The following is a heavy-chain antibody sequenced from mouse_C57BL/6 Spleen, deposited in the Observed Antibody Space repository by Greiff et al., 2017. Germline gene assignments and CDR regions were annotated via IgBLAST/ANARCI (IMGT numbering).Heavy chain of an antibody. Sequence: VQLQQSGAELAKPGASVKLSCKASGYTFTSYWMHWVKQRPGQGLEWIGYINPSSGYTKYNQKFKDKATLTAAKSSSTAYMQLSSLTYEDSAVYYCARCSPFDYGSSYFDYWGQGTTLTVSS. D-gene: IGHD1-1*01. CDR2: INPSSGYT. V-gene: IGHV1-7*01. CDR3: ARCSPFDYGSSYFDY. J-gene: IGHJ2*01. CDR1: GYTFTSYW.